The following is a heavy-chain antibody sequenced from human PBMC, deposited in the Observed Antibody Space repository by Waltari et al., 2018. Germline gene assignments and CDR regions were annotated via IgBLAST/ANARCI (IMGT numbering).Heavy chain of an antibody. D-gene: IGHD3-3*01. V-gene: IGHV3-7*03. CDR1: GFTFSSHW. CDR3: TRRFPNFYYYGMDV. CDR2: INEDGNAK. J-gene: IGHJ6*02. Sequence: EVQLVESGGGLVQPGGSLRISCAASGFTFSSHWMSWVRQAAGKGQEWVANINEDGNAKYYVDSVKGRFAVSRDNAQNSLYLQMESLTAEDKAVYYCTRRFPNFYYYGMDVWGQGTAVTVSS.